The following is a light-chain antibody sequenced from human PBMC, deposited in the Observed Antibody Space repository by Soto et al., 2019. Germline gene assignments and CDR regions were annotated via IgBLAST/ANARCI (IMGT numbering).Light chain of an antibody. J-gene: IGKJ4*01. Sequence: EIVLTQSPATLSLSPGERATLSCRASQSVSSYLAWYQQKPGQAPRLLIYDASNRATGIPARFSGSGSGTDFTLTISSLEPEASAVYYCQQRSNWPSFGGGTKVDIK. CDR1: QSVSSY. CDR2: DAS. V-gene: IGKV3-11*01. CDR3: QQRSNWPS.